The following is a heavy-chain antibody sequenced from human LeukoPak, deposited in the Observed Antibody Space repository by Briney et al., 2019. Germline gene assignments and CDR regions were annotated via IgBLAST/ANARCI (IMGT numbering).Heavy chain of an antibody. CDR2: IYYSGST. D-gene: IGHD5-24*01. J-gene: IGHJ6*02. Sequence: SETLSLTCTVSGGFISSYYWSWIRQPPGKGLEWIGYIYYSGSTNYNPSLKSRVTISVDTSRNQFSLELSSVTAADTAVYYCARARDGHYGMDVWGQGTTVTVSS. CDR1: GGFISSYY. V-gene: IGHV4-59*01. CDR3: ARARDGHYGMDV.